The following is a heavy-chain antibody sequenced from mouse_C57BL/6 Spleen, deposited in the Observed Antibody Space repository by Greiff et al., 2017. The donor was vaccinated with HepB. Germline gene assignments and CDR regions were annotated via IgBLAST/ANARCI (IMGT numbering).Heavy chain of an antibody. Sequence: EVKLMESGGGLVKPGGSLKLSCAASGFTFSSYAMSWVRQTPEKRLEWVATISDGGSYTYYPDNVKGRFTISRDNAKNNLYLQISHLKSEDTAMYYCARDSYDGYQGFAYWGQGTLVTVSA. D-gene: IGHD2-3*01. V-gene: IGHV5-4*01. CDR1: GFTFSSYA. CDR3: ARDSYDGYQGFAY. CDR2: ISDGGSYT. J-gene: IGHJ3*01.